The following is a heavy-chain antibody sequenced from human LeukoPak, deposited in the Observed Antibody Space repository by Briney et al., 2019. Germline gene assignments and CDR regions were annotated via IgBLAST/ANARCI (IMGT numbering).Heavy chain of an antibody. V-gene: IGHV3-23*01. CDR1: GFTFSSYA. Sequence: GGSLRLSCAASGFTFSSYAMSWVRQAPGKGLEWVSSISGSGGSTYYADSVKGRFTISRDNSKNTLYLQMNSLRAEDTAVYYCAKGGVTVGGVIVTWGGQGTLVTVSS. CDR3: AKGGVTVGGVIVTW. J-gene: IGHJ4*02. D-gene: IGHD3-16*02. CDR2: ISGSGGST.